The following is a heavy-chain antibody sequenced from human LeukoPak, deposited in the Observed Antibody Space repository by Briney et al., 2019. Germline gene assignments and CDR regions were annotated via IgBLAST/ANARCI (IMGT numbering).Heavy chain of an antibody. D-gene: IGHD3-22*01. J-gene: IGHJ4*02. CDR2: ISAYNGYT. V-gene: IGHV1-18*01. CDR3: ARARRWLSPMDFDY. Sequence: ASVKVSCKASGYTFTSYGISWVRQAPGQGLEWMGWISAYNGYTNYAQKLQGRVTMTTDTSTSTAYMELRSLRSGDTAVYYCARARRWLSPMDFDYWGQGTLVTVSS. CDR1: GYTFTSYG.